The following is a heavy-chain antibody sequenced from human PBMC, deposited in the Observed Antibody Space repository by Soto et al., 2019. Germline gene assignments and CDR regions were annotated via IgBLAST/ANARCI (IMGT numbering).Heavy chain of an antibody. Sequence: GASVKVSCKASGYTFTSYAMHWVRQAPGQRLEWMGWINAGNGNTKYSQKFQGRVTITRDTSASTAYMELSSLRSEDTAVYYCARDSTMIVVVPFDYWGQGTLVTVSS. D-gene: IGHD3-22*01. J-gene: IGHJ4*02. V-gene: IGHV1-3*01. CDR1: GYTFTSYA. CDR2: INAGNGNT. CDR3: ARDSTMIVVVPFDY.